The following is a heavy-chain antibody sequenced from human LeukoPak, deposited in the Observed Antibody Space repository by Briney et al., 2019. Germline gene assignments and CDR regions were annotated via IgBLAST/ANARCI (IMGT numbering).Heavy chain of an antibody. CDR1: GYTLTELS. CDR3: APRIRYDSSGLFDY. J-gene: IGHJ4*02. D-gene: IGHD3-22*01. V-gene: IGHV1-24*01. Sequence: ASVKVSCKVSGYTLTELSMHWVRQAPGKGLEWMGGFDPEDGETIYAQKFQGRVTMTEDTSTDTAYMELSSLRSEDTAVYYCAPRIRYDSSGLFDYWGQGTLVTVSS. CDR2: FDPEDGET.